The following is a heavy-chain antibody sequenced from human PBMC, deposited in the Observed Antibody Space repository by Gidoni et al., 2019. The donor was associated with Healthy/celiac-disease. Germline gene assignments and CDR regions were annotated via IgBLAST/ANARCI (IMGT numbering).Heavy chain of an antibody. CDR1: GFTFSSYG. Sequence: QVQLVESGGGVVQPGRSLRLSCAASGFTFSSYGMHWVRQAPGKGLEWVAVISYDGSNKYYADSVKGRFTISRDNSKNTLYLQMNSLRAEDTAVYYCAKEGDYSSSFQHWGQGTLVTVSS. CDR3: AKEGDYSSSFQH. D-gene: IGHD6-6*01. CDR2: ISYDGSNK. V-gene: IGHV3-30*18. J-gene: IGHJ1*01.